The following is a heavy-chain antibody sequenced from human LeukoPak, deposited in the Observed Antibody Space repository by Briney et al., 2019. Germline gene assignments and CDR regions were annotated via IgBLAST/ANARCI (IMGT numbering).Heavy chain of an antibody. D-gene: IGHD3-3*01. V-gene: IGHV4-4*07. CDR2: IYTSGST. Sequence: SETLSPTRSLFGPSISSYYGRSVRPPAGKGLGWIWRIYTSGSTNYNPSLQSRVTKSVDTSKNPFSLQLSSVTAEDTAVYYCARDHYYFWSGTCRYFAYWGQGTLVTVSS. J-gene: IGHJ4*02. CDR1: GPSISSYY. CDR3: ARDHYYFWSGTCRYFAY.